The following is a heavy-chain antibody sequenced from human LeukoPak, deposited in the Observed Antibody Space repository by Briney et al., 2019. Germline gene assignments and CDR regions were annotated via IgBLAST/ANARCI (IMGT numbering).Heavy chain of an antibody. Sequence: ASVKVSCKASGYTFTSYGISWVRQAPGHGLEWMGWISAYNGNTNYAQKLQGRVTMTTDTSTSTAYMELRSLRSDDTAVYYCARVFYYYDSSGYYSYWGQGTLVTVSS. J-gene: IGHJ4*02. CDR2: ISAYNGNT. V-gene: IGHV1-18*01. CDR1: GYTFTSYG. CDR3: ARVFYYYDSSGYYSY. D-gene: IGHD3-22*01.